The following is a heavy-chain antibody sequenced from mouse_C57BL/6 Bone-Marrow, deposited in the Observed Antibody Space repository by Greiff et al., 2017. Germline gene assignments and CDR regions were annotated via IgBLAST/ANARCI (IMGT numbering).Heavy chain of an antibody. CDR3: AIPSYYGSSSWYFDV. CDR1: GFSLTSYG. V-gene: IGHV2-5*01. D-gene: IGHD1-1*01. J-gene: IGHJ1*03. CDR2: IWRGGST. Sequence: VKLVESGPGLVQPSQSLSITCTVSGFSLTSYGVHWVRQSPGKGLEWLGVIWRGGSTDYNAAFMSSLSITKDNSKSQVFFKMNSLQADDTAIYYCAIPSYYGSSSWYFDVWGTGTTVTVSS.